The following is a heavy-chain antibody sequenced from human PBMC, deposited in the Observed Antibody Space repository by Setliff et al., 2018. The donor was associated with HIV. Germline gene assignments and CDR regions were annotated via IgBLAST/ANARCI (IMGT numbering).Heavy chain of an antibody. V-gene: IGHV1-69*05. J-gene: IGHJ3*02. CDR2: IIPIFGTA. Sequence: SVKVSCKASGGTFSSYAISWVRQAPGQGLEWVGGIIPIFGTANYAQKFQGRVTITTDESTSTAYMELSSLRSEDTAVYYCARDTSPHSSGYYLTSDAFDIWGQGTMVTVSS. D-gene: IGHD3-22*01. CDR3: ARDTSPHSSGYYLTSDAFDI. CDR1: GGTFSSYA.